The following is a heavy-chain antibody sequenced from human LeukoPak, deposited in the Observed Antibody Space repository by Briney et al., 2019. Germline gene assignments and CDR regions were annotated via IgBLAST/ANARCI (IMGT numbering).Heavy chain of an antibody. V-gene: IGHV1-24*01. J-gene: IGHJ5*02. CDR2: FDPEDGET. D-gene: IGHD1-26*01. Sequence: ASVKVSCKVSGYTLNELSMHWVRQAPGKGLEWMGGFDPEDGETIYAQKFQGRVTMTEDTSTDTAYMELSSLRSEDTAVYYCATERSWEPGFDPWGQGTLVTVSS. CDR1: GYTLNELS. CDR3: ATERSWEPGFDP.